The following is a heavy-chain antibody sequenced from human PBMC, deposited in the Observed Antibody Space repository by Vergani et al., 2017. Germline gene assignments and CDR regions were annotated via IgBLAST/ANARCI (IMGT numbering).Heavy chain of an antibody. J-gene: IGHJ6*02. CDR2: ISSSSSYI. Sequence: EVQLVESGGGLVQPGGSLRLSCAASGFTFSSYSMNWVRQAPGKGLEWVSSISSSSSYIYYADSVKGRFTISRDNAKNSLYLQMNSLRAEDTAVYYCARDLPYYDILTGFSLDVWGQGTTVTVSS. D-gene: IGHD3-9*01. CDR1: GFTFSSYS. V-gene: IGHV3-21*01. CDR3: ARDLPYYDILTGFSLDV.